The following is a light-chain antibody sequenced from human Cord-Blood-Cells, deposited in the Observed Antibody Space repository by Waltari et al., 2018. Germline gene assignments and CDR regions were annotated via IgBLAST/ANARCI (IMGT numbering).Light chain of an antibody. V-gene: IGLV2-14*01. J-gene: IGLJ1*01. CDR2: EVS. Sequence: QSALTQPASVSGSPGQSITISCTGTSSDVGGYNYVSWYQQHQGKAPKLMIYEVSNRPEWVSNCFSGSKSGNTASLTISGLQAEDEAEYYCSAYTSSSTLVFGTGTKVTVL. CDR3: SAYTSSSTLV. CDR1: SSDVGGYNY.